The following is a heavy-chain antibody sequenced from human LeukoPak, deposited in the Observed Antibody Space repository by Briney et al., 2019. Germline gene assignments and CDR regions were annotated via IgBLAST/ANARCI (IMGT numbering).Heavy chain of an antibody. Sequence: PSETLSLTCAVSGGSISSSNWWSWVRQPPGKGLEWIGEIYHSGSTNYNPSLKSRVTISVDKSKNQFSPKLSSVTAADTAVYYCARDPNCSGGSCPQGGFDYWGQGTLVTVSS. CDR1: GGSISSSNW. D-gene: IGHD2-15*01. CDR3: ARDPNCSGGSCPQGGFDY. J-gene: IGHJ4*02. CDR2: IYHSGST. V-gene: IGHV4-4*02.